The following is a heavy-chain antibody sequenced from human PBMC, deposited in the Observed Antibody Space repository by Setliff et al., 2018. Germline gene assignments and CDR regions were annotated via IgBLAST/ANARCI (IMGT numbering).Heavy chain of an antibody. CDR2: IIPIFRTT. J-gene: IGHJ6*03. Sequence: RASVKVSCKASGGTFSSHGINWVRQAPGQGLEWMGGIIPIFRTTNYAQKFQGRVLITADESTSTAYMAVSSLTSDDTAVYYCAGEMGTVMTPTHYVYYMDVRGKGTTVTVSS. CDR1: GGTFSSHG. V-gene: IGHV1-69*13. CDR3: AGEMGTVMTPTHYVYYMDV. D-gene: IGHD4-17*01.